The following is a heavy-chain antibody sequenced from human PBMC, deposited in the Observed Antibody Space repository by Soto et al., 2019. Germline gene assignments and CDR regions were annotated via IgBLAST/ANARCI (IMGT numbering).Heavy chain of an antibody. CDR1: GGSFSCYY. J-gene: IGHJ4*02. CDR3: ARHHVRGRTIVGAAEY. CDR2: INYSGNT. Sequence: PSETLSLTCAVYGGSFSCYYWSWIRQPPGKGLEWIGEINYSGNTNYNPSLKSRVSISVDTSKNQLFLNMSSVTAADTAMYYCARHHVRGRTIVGAAEYWGQETLVTVSS. D-gene: IGHD1-26*01. V-gene: IGHV4-34*01.